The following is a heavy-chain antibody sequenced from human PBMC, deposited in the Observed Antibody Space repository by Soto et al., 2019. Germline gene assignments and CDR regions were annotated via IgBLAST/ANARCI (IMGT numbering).Heavy chain of an antibody. V-gene: IGHV4-31*03. J-gene: IGHJ4*02. D-gene: IGHD3-22*01. CDR1: GGSISSGGYY. CDR3: ARNHRDSSGYYYFDY. Sequence: PSETLSLTCTVSGGSISSGGYYWSWIRQHPGKGLEWIGYIYYSGSTYYNPSLKSRVTISVDTSKNQFSLKLSSVTAADTAVYYCARNHRDSSGYYYFDYWGQGTRVTVSS. CDR2: IYYSGST.